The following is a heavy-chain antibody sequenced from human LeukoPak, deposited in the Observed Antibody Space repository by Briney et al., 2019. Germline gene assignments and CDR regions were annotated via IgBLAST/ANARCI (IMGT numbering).Heavy chain of an antibody. Sequence: GGSLRLSCAASGFTFSSYSMNWVRQAPGKGLEWVSSISSSSSYIHYADSVKGRFTISRDNAKNSLYLQMNSLRAEDTAVYYCARAAPGGYSYVFDYWGQGTLVTVSS. D-gene: IGHD5-18*01. CDR3: ARAAPGGYSYVFDY. CDR2: ISSSSSYI. J-gene: IGHJ4*02. V-gene: IGHV3-21*01. CDR1: GFTFSSYS.